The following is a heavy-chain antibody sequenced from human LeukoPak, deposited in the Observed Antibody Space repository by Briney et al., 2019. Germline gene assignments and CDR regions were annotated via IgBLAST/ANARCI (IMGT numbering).Heavy chain of an antibody. CDR2: INHSGST. J-gene: IGHJ4*02. CDR3: ARCRFGKQIDY. CDR1: GGSFSGYY. Sequence: PSETLSLTCAVYGGSFSGYYWSWIRQPPGKGLGWIGEINHSGSTNYNPSLKSRVTISVDTSKNQFSLKLSSVTAADTAVYYCARCRFGKQIDYWGQGTLVTVSS. V-gene: IGHV4-34*01. D-gene: IGHD3-10*01.